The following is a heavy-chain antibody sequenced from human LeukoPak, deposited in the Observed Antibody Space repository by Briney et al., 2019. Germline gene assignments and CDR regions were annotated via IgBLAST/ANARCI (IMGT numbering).Heavy chain of an antibody. CDR2: INTGDIT. CDR1: GFTFSSYA. CDR3: VKGGFTYYDD. Sequence: GGSLRLSCAASGFTFSSYAMSWVRQAPEKGLEWVSTINTGDITFYANSVKGRFTISRDNSKNALFLQMNSLRAEDTAIYYCVKGGFTYYDDWGQGTLVTVSS. V-gene: IGHV3-23*01. J-gene: IGHJ4*02. D-gene: IGHD3-22*01.